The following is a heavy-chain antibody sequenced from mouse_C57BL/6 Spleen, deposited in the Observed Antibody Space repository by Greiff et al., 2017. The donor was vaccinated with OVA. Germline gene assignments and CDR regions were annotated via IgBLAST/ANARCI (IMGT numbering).Heavy chain of an antibody. Sequence: VQLQQSGPELVKPGASVKIPCKASGYTFTDYNMDWVKQSHGKSLEWIGDINPNNGGTIYNQKFKGKATLTVDKSSSTAYMELRSLTSEDTAVYYCARFDLSYWYFDVWGTGTTVTVSS. CDR3: ARFDLSYWYFDV. V-gene: IGHV1-18*01. CDR2: INPNNGGT. D-gene: IGHD2-4*01. J-gene: IGHJ1*03. CDR1: GYTFTDYN.